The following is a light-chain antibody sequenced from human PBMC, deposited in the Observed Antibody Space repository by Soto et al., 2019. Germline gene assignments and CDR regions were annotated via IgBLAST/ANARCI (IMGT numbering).Light chain of an antibody. CDR3: QQYVNWPLT. V-gene: IGKV3-15*01. J-gene: IGKJ4*01. Sequence: EKVMTQSPATLSVSPGERATLSCRASQSVGSYLAWYQQKPGQAPRLLIYGASTRAAGIPARFSGSGSGTDFSLTISTLQSEDFGVYYCQQYVNWPLTFGGGTRVEIK. CDR2: GAS. CDR1: QSVGSY.